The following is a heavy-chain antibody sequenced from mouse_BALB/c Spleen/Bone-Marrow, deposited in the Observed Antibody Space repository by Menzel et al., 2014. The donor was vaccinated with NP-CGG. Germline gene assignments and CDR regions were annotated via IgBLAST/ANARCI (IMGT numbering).Heavy chain of an antibody. J-gene: IGHJ4*01. CDR1: GFTFSEYG. CDR3: VRRGNGIYAMDY. V-gene: IGHV5-15*02. CDR2: ISSLASSI. Sequence: DVMLVESGGGLVQPGGSRKLSCAASGFTFSEYGMAWVRQAPGKGPEWVAFISSLASSIYYADSVTGRFTLSRENAKNTLYLEMTGLRSEDTAMYFCVRRGNGIYAMDYWGQGTSVTVSS.